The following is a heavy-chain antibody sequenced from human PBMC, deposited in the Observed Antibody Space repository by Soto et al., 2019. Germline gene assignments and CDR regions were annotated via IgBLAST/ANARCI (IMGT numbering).Heavy chain of an antibody. D-gene: IGHD2-15*01. V-gene: IGHV4-39*01. CDR2: IDNNGVT. CDR1: GGSVSSNGHY. CDR3: GKILVGATGHTDADS. J-gene: IGHJ4*02. Sequence: PSETLSLTCIVSGGSVSSNGHYWCWIRQPPGKGLEWIGSIDNNGVTNYNSSLKSRVTISRDTSKNQFSLRLTSVTAADTAVYYCGKILVGATGHTDADSWGPGTLVTVSS.